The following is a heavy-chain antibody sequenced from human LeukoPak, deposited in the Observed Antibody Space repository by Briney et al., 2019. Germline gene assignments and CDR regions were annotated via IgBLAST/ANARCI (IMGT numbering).Heavy chain of an antibody. CDR2: ISGSGGST. J-gene: IGHJ4*02. Sequence: PGGSLRLSCAASGFTFSSYAMSWVRQAPGKGLEWVSAISGSGGSTYYADSVKGRFTISRDNSKNTLYLQMNSLRAEDTAVYYCAKVAWGLVGATGNFDYWGQGTLVTVSS. CDR3: AKVAWGLVGATGNFDY. D-gene: IGHD1-26*01. CDR1: GFTFSSYA. V-gene: IGHV3-23*01.